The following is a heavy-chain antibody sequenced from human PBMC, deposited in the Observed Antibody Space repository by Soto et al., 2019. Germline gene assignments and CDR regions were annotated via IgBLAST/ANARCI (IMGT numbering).Heavy chain of an antibody. CDR2: IYYSGNT. Sequence: QVQLQESGPGLVKPSQTLSLTCTVSGGSISSDYYYWSWIRQPPGKGLEWIGYIYYSGNTYYNPSLNIPLIILVDTSKNQLSLKLTSVTAADTAVYYCASGGYSKGYEHKYYALDVWGQGTTVTVSS. J-gene: IGHJ6*02. CDR1: GGSISSDYYY. V-gene: IGHV4-30-4*01. CDR3: ASGGYSKGYEHKYYALDV. D-gene: IGHD5-18*01.